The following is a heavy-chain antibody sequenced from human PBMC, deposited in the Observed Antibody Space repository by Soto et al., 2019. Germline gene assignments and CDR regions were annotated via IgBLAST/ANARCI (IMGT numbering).Heavy chain of an antibody. CDR3: ARGPHCSGGNCYNWFDP. CDR2: IYYSGST. CDR1: GGSISSGGYY. D-gene: IGHD2-15*01. V-gene: IGHV4-31*03. Sequence: SETLSLTCIVSGGSISSGGYYWSWIRQHPGKGLEWIGYIYYSGSTDYNPSLKSRVTISVDTSKNQFSLKLSSVTAADTAVYYCARGPHCSGGNCYNWFDPWGQGTLVTVSS. J-gene: IGHJ5*02.